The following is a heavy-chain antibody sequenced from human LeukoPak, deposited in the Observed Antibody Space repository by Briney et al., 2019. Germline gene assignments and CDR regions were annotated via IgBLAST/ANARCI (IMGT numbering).Heavy chain of an antibody. V-gene: IGHV4-39*01. J-gene: IGHJ3*02. CDR1: GGSISSSSYY. Sequence: SETLSLTCTVSGGSISSSSYYWGWIRQPPGKGLEWIGSIYYSGSTYYNPSLKSRVTISVDTSKNQFSLKLSSVTAADTAVYYCARQRTEGHDAFDIWGQGTMVTVSS. CDR2: IYYSGST. CDR3: ARQRTEGHDAFDI.